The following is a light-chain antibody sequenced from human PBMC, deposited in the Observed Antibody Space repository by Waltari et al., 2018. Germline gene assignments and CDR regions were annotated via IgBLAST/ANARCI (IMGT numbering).Light chain of an antibody. Sequence: QSALTQPASVSGSPGQSLTISCTGTSNDVGGYNFVSWYQQHPGKAPQLIIYYVSDRPSGVSNRFSGSKSDNTASLTISGLQAEDEADYYCSSFTKNSLYVFGTGTKVTVL. CDR3: SSFTKNSLYV. J-gene: IGLJ1*01. CDR2: YVS. CDR1: SNDVGGYNF. V-gene: IGLV2-14*03.